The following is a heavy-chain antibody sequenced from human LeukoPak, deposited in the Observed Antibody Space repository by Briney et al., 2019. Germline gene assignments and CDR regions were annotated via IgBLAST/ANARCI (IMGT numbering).Heavy chain of an antibody. Sequence: SVKVSCKASGGTFSSYAISWVRQAPGQGHEWMGGIIPIFGTANYAQKFQGRVTITADESTSTAYMELSSLRSEDTAVYYCARDQVYYDSSGYYYDYWGQGTLVTVSS. V-gene: IGHV1-69*13. D-gene: IGHD3-22*01. J-gene: IGHJ4*02. CDR1: GGTFSSYA. CDR3: ARDQVYYDSSGYYYDY. CDR2: IIPIFGTA.